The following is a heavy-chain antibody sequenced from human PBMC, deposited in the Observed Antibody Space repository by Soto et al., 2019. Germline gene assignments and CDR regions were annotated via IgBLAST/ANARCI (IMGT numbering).Heavy chain of an antibody. D-gene: IGHD6-19*01. J-gene: IGHJ6*02. CDR3: ATPALSSGWYDYYYGMDV. CDR2: FDPEDGET. Sequence: GASVKVSCKVSGYTLTELSMHWVRQAPGKGLEWMGGFDPEDGETIYAQKFQGRVTMTEDTSTDTAYMELSSLRSEDTAVYYCATPALSSGWYDYYYGMDVWGQGTTVTVSS. CDR1: GYTLTELS. V-gene: IGHV1-24*01.